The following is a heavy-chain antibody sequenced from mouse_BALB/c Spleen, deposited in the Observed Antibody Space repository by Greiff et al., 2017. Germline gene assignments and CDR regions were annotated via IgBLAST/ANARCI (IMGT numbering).Heavy chain of an antibody. J-gene: IGHJ2*01. CDR2: IAPGSGST. D-gene: IGHD2-10*02. CDR1: GYTFTSYW. CDR3: ARQYGNYLYYFDY. V-gene: IGHV1S41*01. Sequence: DLVKPGASVKLSCKASGYTFTSYWINWIKQRPGQGLEWIGRIAPGSGSTYYNEMFKGKATLTVDTSSSTAYIQLSSLSSEDSAVYFCARQYGNYLYYFDYWGQGTTLTVSS.